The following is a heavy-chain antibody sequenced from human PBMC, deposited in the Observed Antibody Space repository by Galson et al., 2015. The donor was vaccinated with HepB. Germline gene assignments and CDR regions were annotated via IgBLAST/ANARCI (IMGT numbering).Heavy chain of an antibody. V-gene: IGHV3-30*04. D-gene: IGHD3-9*01. CDR2: ISKDGSKR. J-gene: IGHJ4*02. Sequence: RLSCAGFGFTFSTYAIHWVRQAPGQGLEWVAVISKDGSKRYYAESMKGRFSISRDDSKSTVYLQMSSLKPEDTALYYCARDPPPNDILTGPFDYWGQGTLVTVSS. CDR1: GFTFSTYA. CDR3: ARDPPPNDILTGPFDY.